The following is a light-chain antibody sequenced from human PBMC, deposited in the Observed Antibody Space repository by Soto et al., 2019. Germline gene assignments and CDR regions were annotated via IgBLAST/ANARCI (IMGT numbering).Light chain of an antibody. CDR1: SSDVGGYNY. J-gene: IGLJ1*01. V-gene: IGLV2-14*01. Sequence: QSALTQPASVSGSPGQSITISCTGTSSDVGGYNYVSWYQLHPGKAPKLMIYDVSNRPSGVSNRFSGSKSGNTASLTISGLQADDEADYYCSSYNSSSIVFGTGTKVTVL. CDR3: SSYNSSSIV. CDR2: DVS.